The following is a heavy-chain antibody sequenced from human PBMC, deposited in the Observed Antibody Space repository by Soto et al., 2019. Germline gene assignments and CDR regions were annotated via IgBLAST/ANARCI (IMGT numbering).Heavy chain of an antibody. Sequence: EVQLVESGGGLVQPGGSLRLSWAASGFTFSSYWMHWVRQGPGKGLVWVSRINGDGSSTGYADSVKGRFTISRDNAKNTVYLQMNSLRAEDTAVYYCARDVGGGMDVWGQGTTVTVSS. D-gene: IGHD3-16*01. J-gene: IGHJ6*02. CDR3: ARDVGGGMDV. V-gene: IGHV3-74*01. CDR1: GFTFSSYW. CDR2: INGDGSST.